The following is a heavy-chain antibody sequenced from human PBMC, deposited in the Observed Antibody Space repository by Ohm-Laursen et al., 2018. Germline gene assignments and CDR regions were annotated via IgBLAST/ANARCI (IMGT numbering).Heavy chain of an antibody. D-gene: IGHD2-15*01. J-gene: IGHJ6*02. Sequence: SSVKVSCKASGGTFSSYAISWVRQAPGQGLEWMGRIIPILGIANYAQKFQGRVTITADKSTSTAYMELCSLRSEDTAVYYCARDPGYCSGGSCPKYGMDVWGQGTTVTVSS. V-gene: IGHV1-69*04. CDR3: ARDPGYCSGGSCPKYGMDV. CDR2: IIPILGIA. CDR1: GGTFSSYA.